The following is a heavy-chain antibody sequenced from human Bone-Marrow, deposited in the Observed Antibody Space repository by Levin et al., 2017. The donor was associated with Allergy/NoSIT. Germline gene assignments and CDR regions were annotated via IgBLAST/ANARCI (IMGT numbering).Heavy chain of an antibody. CDR3: AKDIVVPMTTTSEYFQH. V-gene: IGHV3-23*01. Sequence: PGGSLRLSCAASGFTFSSYAMSWVRQAPGKGLEWVSAISGSGGSTYYADSVKGRFTISRDNSKNTLYLQMNSLRAEDTAVYYCAKDIVVPMTTTSEYFQHWGQGTLVTVSS. D-gene: IGHD4-17*01. CDR1: GFTFSSYA. CDR2: ISGSGGST. J-gene: IGHJ1*01.